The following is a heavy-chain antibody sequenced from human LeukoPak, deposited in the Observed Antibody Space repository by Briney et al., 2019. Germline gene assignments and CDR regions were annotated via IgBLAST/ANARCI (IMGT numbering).Heavy chain of an antibody. J-gene: IGHJ6*02. CDR1: GYTFTNYD. CDR2: MNPKSGNT. D-gene: IGHD3-3*01. CDR3: ARVLYDFWSGYYTRRGYGMDV. Sequence: ASVKVSCKTSGYTFTNYDINWVRQATGQGLEWMGWMNPKSGNTGYAQKFQGRVTMTRNTSISTAYMELSSLRSEDTAVYYCARVLYDFWSGYYTRRGYGMDVWGQGTTVTVSS. V-gene: IGHV1-8*01.